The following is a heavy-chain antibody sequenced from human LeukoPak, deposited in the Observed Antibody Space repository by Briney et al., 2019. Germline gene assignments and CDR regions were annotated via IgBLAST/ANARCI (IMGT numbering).Heavy chain of an antibody. CDR2: INPNSGGT. D-gene: IGHD3-22*01. CDR3: ARVLNYYDSSGWHFDY. Sequence: ASVKVSCKASGYTFTGYYMHWVRQAPGQGLEWMGWINPNSGGTNYAQKFQGRVTMTRDTSISTAYMELSRLRSGDTAVYYCARVLNYYDSSGWHFDYWGQGTLVTVSS. V-gene: IGHV1-2*02. J-gene: IGHJ4*02. CDR1: GYTFTGYY.